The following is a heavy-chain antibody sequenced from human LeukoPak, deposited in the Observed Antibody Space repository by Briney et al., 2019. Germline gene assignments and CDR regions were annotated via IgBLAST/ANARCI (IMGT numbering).Heavy chain of an antibody. D-gene: IGHD4-11*01. J-gene: IGHJ6*02. Sequence: ASVTVSCTASGYTFTSYGISWVRQAPGQGLEWMGWISAYNGNTNYAQKLQGRVTMTTDTSTSTAYMELRSLRSDDTAVYYCAREGVTTDYYYYGMDVWGQGTTVTVSS. CDR1: GYTFTSYG. CDR2: ISAYNGNT. CDR3: AREGVTTDYYYYGMDV. V-gene: IGHV1-18*01.